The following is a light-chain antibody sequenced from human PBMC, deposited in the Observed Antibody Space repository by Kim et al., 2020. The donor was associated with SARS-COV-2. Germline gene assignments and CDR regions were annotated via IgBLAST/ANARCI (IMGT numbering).Light chain of an antibody. CDR2: DAS. J-gene: IGKJ4*01. V-gene: IGKV1-33*01. Sequence: ASVGDRVIITCQASQDIANYLSWYLQKPGKAPKVLIYDASNLESGVPSRFSGSRSGTDFMLTINSLQPEDIGTYYCQQYENFPLAFGGGTTVEIK. CDR3: QQYENFPLA. CDR1: QDIANY.